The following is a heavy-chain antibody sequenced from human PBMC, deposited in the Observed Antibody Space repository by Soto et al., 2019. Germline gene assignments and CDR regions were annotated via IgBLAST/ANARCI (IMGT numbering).Heavy chain of an antibody. CDR1: GFTFSDYY. Sequence: QVQLVESGGNLVKPGGSLRLSCAASGFTFSDYYMNWIRRAPGKGLECVSYISGSTGYTNYADSVKGRFTISRDNAKNSLFLQMNSLRAEDTAVYYCARGGPTYYFDYWGQGSLVTVSS. V-gene: IGHV3-11*05. CDR2: ISGSTGYT. D-gene: IGHD1-26*01. J-gene: IGHJ4*02. CDR3: ARGGPTYYFDY.